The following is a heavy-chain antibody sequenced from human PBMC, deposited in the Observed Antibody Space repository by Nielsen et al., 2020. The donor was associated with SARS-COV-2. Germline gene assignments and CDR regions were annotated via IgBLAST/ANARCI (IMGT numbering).Heavy chain of an antibody. Sequence: RQAPGKGLEWIGSIYYSGSTYYNPSLKSRVTTSVDTSKNQFSLKLSSVTAADTAVYYCARDGIIVVVTATPSPSYFDYWGQGTLVTVSS. D-gene: IGHD2-21*02. V-gene: IGHV4-39*02. CDR2: IYYSGST. J-gene: IGHJ4*02. CDR3: ARDGIIVVVTATPSPSYFDY.